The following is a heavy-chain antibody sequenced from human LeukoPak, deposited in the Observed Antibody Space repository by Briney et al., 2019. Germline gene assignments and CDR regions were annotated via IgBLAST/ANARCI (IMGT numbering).Heavy chain of an antibody. Sequence: GGSLRLSCAASGFTVSSNYMSWVRQAPGKGLEWVSVIYSGGSTYYADSVKGRFTISRDISRSTVYLHMNNLRAEDTAVYYCARDLSVDGLDFCGQGTKVSVSS. CDR3: ARDLSVDGLDF. V-gene: IGHV3-66*01. CDR2: IYSGGST. J-gene: IGHJ3*01. D-gene: IGHD5/OR15-5a*01. CDR1: GFTVSSNY.